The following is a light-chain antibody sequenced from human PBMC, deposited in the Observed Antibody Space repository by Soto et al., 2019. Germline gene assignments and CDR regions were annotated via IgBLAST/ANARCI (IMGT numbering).Light chain of an antibody. V-gene: IGKV3-15*01. CDR2: GAS. CDR1: QSINSE. J-gene: IGKJ2*01. CDR3: QQGHNWPLT. Sequence: ELVMTQSPATLSLSPGERAALSCRASQSINSELAWYQQKPGQPPRLLIYGASTRATGVPARFTGSESGSEFTLTISGLQSADFAVYYCQQGHNWPLTFGQGTRLEI.